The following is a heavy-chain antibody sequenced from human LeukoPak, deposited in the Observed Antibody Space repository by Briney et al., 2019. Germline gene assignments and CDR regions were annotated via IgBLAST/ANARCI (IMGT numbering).Heavy chain of an antibody. Sequence: SETLSLTCTVSGGSISSGGYYWSWIRQHPGKGLEWIGYIYYSGSTYYNPSLKSRVTISVDTSKNQFSLKLSPVTAADTAVYYCARAYSKVFDIWGQGTMVTVSS. V-gene: IGHV4-31*03. CDR2: IYYSGST. CDR1: GGSISSGGYY. CDR3: ARAYSKVFDI. D-gene: IGHD2-21*01. J-gene: IGHJ3*02.